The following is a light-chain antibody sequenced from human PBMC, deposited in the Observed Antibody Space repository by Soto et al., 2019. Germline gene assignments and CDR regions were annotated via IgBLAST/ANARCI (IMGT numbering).Light chain of an antibody. Sequence: EIVLTQSLGTLSLSPGERATLSCRASQSVTNNYLAWYQQKLGQAPRLVISVASNRATGISDRFSGSGSGTDFILTLSRLEPEDSAVYYCLQYGGLPLTFGGGTKVEI. CDR3: LQYGGLPLT. V-gene: IGKV3-20*01. J-gene: IGKJ4*01. CDR1: QSVTNNY. CDR2: VAS.